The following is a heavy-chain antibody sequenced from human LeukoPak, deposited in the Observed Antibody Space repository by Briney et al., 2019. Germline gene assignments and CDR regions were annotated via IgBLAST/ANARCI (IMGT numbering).Heavy chain of an antibody. Sequence: SVKVSCKASGGTFSSYAISWVRQAAGQGLEWMGGIIPIFGTANYAQKFQGRVTITADESTSTAYMELSSLRSEDTAVYYCATYYYDSSGYLSLFDYWGQGTLVTVSS. J-gene: IGHJ4*02. CDR2: IIPIFGTA. D-gene: IGHD3-22*01. CDR1: GGTFSSYA. CDR3: ATYYYDSSGYLSLFDY. V-gene: IGHV1-69*01.